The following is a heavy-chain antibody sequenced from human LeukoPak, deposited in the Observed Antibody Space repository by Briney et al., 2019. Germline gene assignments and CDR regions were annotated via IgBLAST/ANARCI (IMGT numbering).Heavy chain of an antibody. D-gene: IGHD6-13*01. V-gene: IGHV4-34*01. CDR2: INHSGST. CDR1: GGSFSGYY. Sequence: SSETLSLTCAVYGGSFSGYYWSWIRQPPGKGLEWIGEINHSGSTNYNPSLKSRVTISVDTSKNQFSLKLSSVTAADTAVYYCARQQPGSRDLDYWGQGTLVTVSS. CDR3: ARQQPGSRDLDY. J-gene: IGHJ4*02.